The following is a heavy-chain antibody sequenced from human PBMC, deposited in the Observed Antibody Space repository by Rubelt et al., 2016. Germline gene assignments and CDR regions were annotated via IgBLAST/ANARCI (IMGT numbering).Heavy chain of an antibody. J-gene: IGHJ4*02. CDR1: GFTFSNYG. Sequence: AASGFTFSNYGMHWVRQAPGKGLEWVTFIRYDGSNKYYADSVKGRFTISRDNSKNTLYLQMNSLRVEDTAVYYCARGRGFGVVTREYYFDYWGQGTLVTVSS. CDR2: IRYDGSNK. D-gene: IGHD3-3*01. CDR3: ARGRGFGVVTREYYFDY. V-gene: IGHV3-30*02.